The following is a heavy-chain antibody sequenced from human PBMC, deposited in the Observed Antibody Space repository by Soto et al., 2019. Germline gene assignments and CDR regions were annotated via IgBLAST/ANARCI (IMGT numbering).Heavy chain of an antibody. Sequence: QVQLQESGPGLVKPSGTLSLTCAVSSGSISSTNWWSWVRQPPGKGLEWIGEIYHSGSINYNPSLKSRVTMPVDKSKNQFSLKLNSVTAADTAVYYCARDCSSSSCYGRAFDVWGQGTMVTVSS. CDR2: IYHSGSI. J-gene: IGHJ3*01. CDR3: ARDCSSSSCYGRAFDV. CDR1: SGSISSTNW. D-gene: IGHD2-2*01. V-gene: IGHV4-4*02.